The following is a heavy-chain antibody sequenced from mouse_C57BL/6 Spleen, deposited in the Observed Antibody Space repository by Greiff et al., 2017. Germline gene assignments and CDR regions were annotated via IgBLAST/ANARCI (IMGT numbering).Heavy chain of an antibody. D-gene: IGHD4-1*01. J-gene: IGHJ4*01. CDR3: AKLGYYAMDY. V-gene: IGHV1-85*01. CDR2: ISPRDGST. Sequence: QVQLKESGPELVKPGASVKLSCKASGYTFTSYDINWVKQRPGQGLEWIGWISPRDGSTKYNEKFKGKRTLTVATSSSTAYMALHSLTSEDSAVYFCAKLGYYAMDYWGQGTSVTVSS. CDR1: GYTFTSYD.